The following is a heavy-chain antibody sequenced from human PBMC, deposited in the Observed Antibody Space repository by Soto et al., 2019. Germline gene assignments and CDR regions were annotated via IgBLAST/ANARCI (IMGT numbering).Heavy chain of an antibody. CDR1: GGTFSSYT. CDR2: IIPILGIA. J-gene: IGHJ6*03. CDR3: AREARVGVVPAATYYYYYYMDV. D-gene: IGHD2-2*01. V-gene: IGHV1-69*04. Sequence: SVKVSCKASGGTFSSYTISWVRQAPGQGLEWMGRIIPILGIANYAQKFQGRVTITADKSTSTAYMELSSLRSEDTAVYYCAREARVGVVPAATYYYYYYMDVWGRGTTVTVSS.